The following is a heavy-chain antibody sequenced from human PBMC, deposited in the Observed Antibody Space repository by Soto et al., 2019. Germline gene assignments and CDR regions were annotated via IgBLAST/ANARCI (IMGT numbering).Heavy chain of an antibody. J-gene: IGHJ5*02. D-gene: IGHD5-12*01. CDR1: GYSFTSYG. V-gene: IGHV1-18*04. CDR2: ISGHNGNT. Sequence: ASVKVSCKASGYSFTSYGIGWVRQAPGQGPEWMGWISGHNGNTNHPQSLQGRVTMTTDTSRNTAYMELRSLRSEDTAVYYCARVDGYNYGNWFDPWGQGTLVTVSS. CDR3: ARVDGYNYGNWFDP.